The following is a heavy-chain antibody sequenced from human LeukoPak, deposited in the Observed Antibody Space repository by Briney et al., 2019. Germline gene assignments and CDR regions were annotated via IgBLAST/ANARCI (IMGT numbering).Heavy chain of an antibody. D-gene: IGHD3-22*01. CDR3: ARENYDSSGYYPVWFDY. J-gene: IGHJ4*02. CDR2: INPNSGGT. V-gene: IGHV1-2*02. CDR1: GYTFTGYY. Sequence: ASVKVSCKASGYTFTGYYMHWVRQAPGQGLEWMGWINPNSGGTNYAQKFQGRVTMARDTSISTAYMELSRLRSDDTAVYYCARENYDSSGYYPVWFDYWGQGTLVTVSS.